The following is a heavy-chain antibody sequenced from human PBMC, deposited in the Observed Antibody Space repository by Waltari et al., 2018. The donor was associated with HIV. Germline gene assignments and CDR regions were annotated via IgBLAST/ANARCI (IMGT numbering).Heavy chain of an antibody. CDR1: GGTFSSYA. Sequence: QVQLVQSGAEVKKPGSSVKVSCKASGGTFSSYAISWVRQAPGQGLEWMGGIIPIFGTANYAQKFQGRVTITADESTSTAYMELSSLRSEDTAVYYCATPAAYCGGDCYSNYYYGMDVWGQGTTVTVSS. CDR3: ATPAAYCGGDCYSNYYYGMDV. J-gene: IGHJ6*02. D-gene: IGHD2-21*01. CDR2: IIPIFGTA. V-gene: IGHV1-69*01.